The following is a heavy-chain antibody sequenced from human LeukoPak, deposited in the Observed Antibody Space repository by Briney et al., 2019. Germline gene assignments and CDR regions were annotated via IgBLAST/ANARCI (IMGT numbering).Heavy chain of an antibody. CDR3: ARGVAGTTFLSDY. CDR2: INHSGST. CDR1: GRSFSGCY. Sequence: PSETLSLTCAVYGRSFSGCYWSWIRQPPGKGQEWIGEINHSGSTNYNPSLKSRVTISVDTSKNQFSLKLSSVTAADTAVYYCARGVAGTTFLSDYWGQGTLVTVSS. V-gene: IGHV4-34*01. J-gene: IGHJ4*02. D-gene: IGHD1-7*01.